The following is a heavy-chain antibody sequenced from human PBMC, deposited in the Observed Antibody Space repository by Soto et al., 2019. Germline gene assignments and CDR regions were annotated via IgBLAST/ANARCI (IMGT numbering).Heavy chain of an antibody. CDR1: GFTVSSNY. Sequence: GGSLRLSCAASGFTVSSNYMSWVRQAPGKGLEWVSVIYSGGSTYYADSVKSRFTISRHNSKNTLYLQMNSLRAEDTAVYYCARDSSSWYRESLDYWGQGTLVTVSS. V-gene: IGHV3-53*04. D-gene: IGHD6-13*01. CDR3: ARDSSSWYRESLDY. CDR2: IYSGGST. J-gene: IGHJ4*02.